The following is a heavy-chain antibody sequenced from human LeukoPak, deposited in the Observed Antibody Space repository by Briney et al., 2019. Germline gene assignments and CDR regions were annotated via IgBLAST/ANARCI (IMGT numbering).Heavy chain of an antibody. V-gene: IGHV1-2*02. D-gene: IGHD3-3*01. J-gene: IGHJ4*02. Sequence: ASVKVSCKASGYTFTGYYMHWVRQAPGQGLEWMGWINPNSGGTNYAQKFQGRVTMTRDTSISTAYMELCRLRSDDTAVYYCARSSITIFGVVIGGYWGQGTLVPVSS. CDR2: INPNSGGT. CDR1: GYTFTGYY. CDR3: ARSSITIFGVVIGGY.